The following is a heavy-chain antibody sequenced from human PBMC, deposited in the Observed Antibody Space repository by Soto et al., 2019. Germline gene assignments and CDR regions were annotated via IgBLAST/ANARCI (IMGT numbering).Heavy chain of an antibody. Sequence: LRLSCAASGFTFSNYGMHWVRQTPGKGLEWVAVISYDGSHQFYTDSVKGRFTISRDNSKNTLYLQMNSLKTEDTAMYYCAKDPKCCTIGSHFLDNWFDPWVQGTLVPSPQ. CDR2: ISYDGSHQ. CDR1: GFTFSNYG. V-gene: IGHV3-30*18. CDR3: AKDPKCCTIGSHFLDNWFDP. J-gene: IGHJ5*02. D-gene: IGHD2-8*01.